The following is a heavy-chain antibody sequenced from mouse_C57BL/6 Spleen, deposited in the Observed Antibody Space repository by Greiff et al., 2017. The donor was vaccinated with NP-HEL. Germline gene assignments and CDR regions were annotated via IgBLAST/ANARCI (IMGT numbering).Heavy chain of an antibody. CDR1: GYTFTSYW. CDR2: INPSSGYT. J-gene: IGHJ3*01. Sequence: QVQLQQSGAELAKPGASVKLSCKASGYTFTSYWMHWVKQRPGQGLEWIGYINPSSGYTKYNQKFKDKATLTADKSSSTAYMQLSSLTYEDSAVYYCARGRVITTVVATPFAYWGQGTLVTVSA. D-gene: IGHD1-1*01. CDR3: ARGRVITTVVATPFAY. V-gene: IGHV1-7*01.